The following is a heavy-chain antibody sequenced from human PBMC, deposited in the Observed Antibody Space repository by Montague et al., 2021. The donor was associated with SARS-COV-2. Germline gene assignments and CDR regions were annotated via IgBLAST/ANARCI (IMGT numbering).Heavy chain of an antibody. Sequence: SLRLSCAASGFTFSSYSMNWVRQAPGKGLEWVSAISSSGGSTYYADSVKGRFTISRDNSKNTLYLQMNSLRAEDTAVYYCAKAYYGDYLIDAFDIWGQGTMVTVSS. J-gene: IGHJ3*02. CDR2: ISSSGGST. CDR1: GFTFSSYS. D-gene: IGHD4-17*01. CDR3: AKAYYGDYLIDAFDI. V-gene: IGHV3-23*01.